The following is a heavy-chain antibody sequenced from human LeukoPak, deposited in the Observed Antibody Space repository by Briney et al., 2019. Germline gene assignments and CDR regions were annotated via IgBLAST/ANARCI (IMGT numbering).Heavy chain of an antibody. V-gene: IGHV3-23*01. J-gene: IGHJ4*02. Sequence: GGSLRLSCAASGFTFSSYAMSWVRQAPGKGLEWVSAISGSGGSTYYADSVKGRFTISRDNSKNTLYLQMNSLRAEGTAVYYCAKVSKRITIFGVVIIGGCYFDYWGQGTLVTVSS. CDR1: GFTFSSYA. CDR2: ISGSGGST. CDR3: AKVSKRITIFGVVIIGGCYFDY. D-gene: IGHD3-3*01.